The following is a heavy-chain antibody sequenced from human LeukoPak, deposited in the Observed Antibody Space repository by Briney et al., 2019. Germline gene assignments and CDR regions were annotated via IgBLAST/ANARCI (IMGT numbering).Heavy chain of an antibody. J-gene: IGHJ6*03. V-gene: IGHV4-39*07. CDR1: GGSISNNVNH. Sequence: KASETLSLTCTVSGGSISNNVNHWGWIRQPPGKGLEWIATTHYTGSTYYNPSLKSRVTTSVDTSKSHFSLKLSSVTAADTAVYYCARIYWQLGYYCMGVWGNGTTVIVSS. D-gene: IGHD2-15*01. CDR2: THYTGST. CDR3: ARIYWQLGYYCMGV.